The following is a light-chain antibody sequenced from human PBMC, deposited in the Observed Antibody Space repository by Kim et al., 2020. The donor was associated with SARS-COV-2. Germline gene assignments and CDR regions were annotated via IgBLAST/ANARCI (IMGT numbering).Light chain of an antibody. J-gene: IGKJ2*01. CDR1: QDSSNY. CDR2: DAS. Sequence: SASLRDRVTITCQASQDSSNYLNWYVQKPGKAPKLLIYDASNLETGVPSRFSGSGSGTDFTFTISSLQPEDIATYYCQQYDNLPYTFGQGTKLEI. V-gene: IGKV1-33*01. CDR3: QQYDNLPYT.